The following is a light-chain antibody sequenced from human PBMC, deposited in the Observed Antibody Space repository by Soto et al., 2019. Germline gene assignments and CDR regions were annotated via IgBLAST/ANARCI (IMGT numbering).Light chain of an antibody. V-gene: IGKV3-11*01. CDR3: QQGSNWPPLT. CDR2: DAS. J-gene: IGKJ4*01. CDR1: QSVSSY. Sequence: EIVLTQSPATLSLSPGERATLSCRASQSVSSYLAWYQQKPGQAPRLLIYDASNRATGIPARFSGSGSGTDFTLTISSLEPEDFGVYYCQQGSNWPPLTFGGGTKVEIK.